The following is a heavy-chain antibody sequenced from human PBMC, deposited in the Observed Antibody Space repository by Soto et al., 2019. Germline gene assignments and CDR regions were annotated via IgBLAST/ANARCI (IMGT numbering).Heavy chain of an antibody. D-gene: IGHD3-3*02. CDR1: GSSINSSGYY. V-gene: IGHV4-39*01. CDR2: MFYGVST. J-gene: IGHJ4*02. Sequence: SETLSLTCTVSGSSINSSGYYWGWIRQPPGKGLEWIGSMFYGVSTYYNPSLKSRVTVSVDTSKSQFSLNLRSVTAADTAVYYCARLPSRHLVDYWGQGTLVT. CDR3: ARLPSRHLVDY.